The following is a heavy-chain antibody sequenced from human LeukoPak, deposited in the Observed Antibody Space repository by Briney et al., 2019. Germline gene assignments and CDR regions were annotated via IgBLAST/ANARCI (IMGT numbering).Heavy chain of an antibody. CDR1: GGTFSSYT. J-gene: IGHJ4*02. Sequence: ASVKVSCKASGGTFSSYTISWVRQAPGQGLEWMGRVIPILGIANYAQKFQGRVTITADKSTSTAYMELSSLRSEDTAVYYCARDPMATTPSDFWGQGTLVTVSS. CDR2: VIPILGIA. V-gene: IGHV1-69*04. D-gene: IGHD5-24*01. CDR3: ARDPMATTPSDF.